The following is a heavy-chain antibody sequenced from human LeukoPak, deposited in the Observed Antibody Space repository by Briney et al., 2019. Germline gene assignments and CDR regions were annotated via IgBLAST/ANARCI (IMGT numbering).Heavy chain of an antibody. CDR2: LTPDGGRT. CDR3: SRGRHNAFDI. J-gene: IGHJ3*02. V-gene: IGHV3-74*01. Sequence: GRSLRLSCAASGFIFSDSWMHWVRQAPGKGPVWVSRLTPDGGRTDYADSVKGRFTISRDNAKNTLCLQMNDLRADDTAVYYCSRGRHNAFDILGQGTMVTVSS. CDR1: GFIFSDSW. D-gene: IGHD6-6*01.